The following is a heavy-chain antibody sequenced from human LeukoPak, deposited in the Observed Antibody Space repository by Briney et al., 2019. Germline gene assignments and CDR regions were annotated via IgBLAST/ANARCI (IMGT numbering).Heavy chain of an antibody. CDR2: ISTSSCHI. CDR1: GFTFSFYM. J-gene: IGHJ4*02. Sequence: PGGSLRLSCTASGFTFSFYMMNWVRQAPGKGLEWVSSISTSSCHIYYADSLKGRFTVSRDNAKNSLYLQMNNLRAEDTAVYYCARDDNWNDKPFDLWGPGTLVTVSS. D-gene: IGHD1-20*01. CDR3: ARDDNWNDKPFDL. V-gene: IGHV3-21*01.